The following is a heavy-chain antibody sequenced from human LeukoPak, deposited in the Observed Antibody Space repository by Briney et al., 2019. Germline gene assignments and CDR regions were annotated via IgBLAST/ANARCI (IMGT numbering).Heavy chain of an antibody. Sequence: GGSLRLSCAASGFTLSNAWMSWVRQAPGKGLEWVGRIKSKTDGGTTDYAAPVKGRFTISRDDSKNTLYLQMNSLKTEDTAVYYCTTNSYYYGSGSNFDYWGPGTLVTVSS. J-gene: IGHJ4*02. D-gene: IGHD3-10*01. CDR1: GFTLSNAW. V-gene: IGHV3-15*01. CDR2: IKSKTDGGTT. CDR3: TTNSYYYGSGSNFDY.